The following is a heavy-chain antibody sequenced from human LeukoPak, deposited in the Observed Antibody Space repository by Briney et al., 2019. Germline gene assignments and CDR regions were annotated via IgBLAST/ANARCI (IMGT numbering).Heavy chain of an antibody. J-gene: IGHJ5*02. V-gene: IGHV4-31*03. Sequence: SETLSLTCTVSGGSISSGGYYWSWIRQHPGKGLEWIGYIYYRGSTYYNPSLKSRVTISVDTSKNQFSLKLSSVTAADTAVYYCARGGILFPDNWFDPWGQGTLVTVSS. CDR3: ARGGILFPDNWFDP. CDR1: GGSISSGGYY. CDR2: IYYRGST. D-gene: IGHD2-15*01.